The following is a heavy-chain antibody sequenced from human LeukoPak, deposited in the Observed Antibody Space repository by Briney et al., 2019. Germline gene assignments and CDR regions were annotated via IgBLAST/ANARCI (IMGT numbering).Heavy chain of an antibody. CDR2: ISGSGGST. CDR3: AKDISLVVPAAEYYYYYYMDV. J-gene: IGHJ6*03. V-gene: IGHV3-23*01. D-gene: IGHD2-2*01. CDR1: GFTFSNYA. Sequence: GGSLRLSCAASGFTFSNYAMSWVRQAPGKGLEWFSAISGSGGSTYYADSVKGRFTISRDNSKNTLYLQINSLRAEDTAVYYCAKDISLVVPAAEYYYYYYMDVWGKGTTVTVSS.